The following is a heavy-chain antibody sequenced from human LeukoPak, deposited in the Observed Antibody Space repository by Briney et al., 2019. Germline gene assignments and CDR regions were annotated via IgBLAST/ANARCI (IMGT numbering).Heavy chain of an antibody. Sequence: NTSETLSLTCAVYGGSFSGYYWSWIRQPPGKGLEWIGEINHSGSTNYNPSLKSRVTISLDTSRNQFSLKLTSVTAADTAVYYCASLQGYCSGNRCPSSANYYYYMDVWGKGTTVTVSS. CDR2: INHSGST. CDR3: ASLQGYCSGNRCPSSANYYYYMDV. V-gene: IGHV4-34*01. J-gene: IGHJ6*03. CDR1: GGSFSGYY. D-gene: IGHD2-15*01.